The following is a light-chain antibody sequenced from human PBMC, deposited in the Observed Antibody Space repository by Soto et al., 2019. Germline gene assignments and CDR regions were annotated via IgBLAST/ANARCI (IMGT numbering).Light chain of an antibody. CDR1: QSISSY. V-gene: IGKV1-39*01. CDR3: QQSYSTQYT. CDR2: AAS. J-gene: IGKJ2*01. Sequence: DIQMTQSPSSLSASVGDRVTITCRASQSISSYLNWYQQKPGKAPKLLIYAASSLQSGVPSRFSGSGSGTDFTLTISSLQPEDCATYYCQQSYSTQYTFGQGTKLEIK.